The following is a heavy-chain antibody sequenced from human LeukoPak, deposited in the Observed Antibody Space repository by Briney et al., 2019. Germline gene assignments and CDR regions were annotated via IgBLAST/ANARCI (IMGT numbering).Heavy chain of an antibody. D-gene: IGHD5-18*01. J-gene: IGHJ4*02. Sequence: ASVKVSCKASGYTFTGYFIHWVRQAPGQGLEWMGWINPNSGGTNYAQKFQGRVTMTRDTSISAAYMELSRLRSDDTAVYYCARVGYSYGEIDYWGQGTLVTVSS. CDR3: ARVGYSYGEIDY. V-gene: IGHV1-2*02. CDR1: GYTFTGYF. CDR2: INPNSGGT.